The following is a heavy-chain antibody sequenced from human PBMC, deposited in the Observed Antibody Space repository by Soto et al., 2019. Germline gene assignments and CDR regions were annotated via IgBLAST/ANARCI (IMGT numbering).Heavy chain of an antibody. J-gene: IGHJ4*02. CDR3: ARPSRDGYEILR. CDR2: INAGNGNT. D-gene: IGHD5-12*01. CDR1: GYTFTSYG. V-gene: IGHV1-3*01. Sequence: ASVKVSCKASGYTFTSYGISWVRQAPGQGLEWMGWINAGNGNTKYAQKFQGRVTITRDTSASTAYMELSGLRSEDTAVYYCARPSRDGYEILRWGQGTLVTVSS.